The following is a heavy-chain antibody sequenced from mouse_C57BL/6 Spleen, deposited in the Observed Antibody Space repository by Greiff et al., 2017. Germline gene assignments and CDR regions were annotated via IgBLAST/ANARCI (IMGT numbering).Heavy chain of an antibody. Sequence: EVKLQESGEGLVKPGGSLKLSCAASGFTFSSYAMSWVRQTPEKRLEWVAYISSGGDYIYYADTVKGRFTISRDNARNTLYLQMSSLKSEDTAMYYCTREGDYYGSSPYGYWGQGTSVTVSS. CDR2: ISSGGDYI. D-gene: IGHD1-1*01. CDR1: GFTFSSYA. CDR3: TREGDYYGSSPYGY. V-gene: IGHV5-9-1*02. J-gene: IGHJ4*01.